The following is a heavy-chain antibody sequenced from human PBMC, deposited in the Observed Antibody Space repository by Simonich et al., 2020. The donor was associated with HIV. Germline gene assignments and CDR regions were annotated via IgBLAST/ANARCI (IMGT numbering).Heavy chain of an antibody. CDR3: ARHRPSGNYLYEVDYFDF. V-gene: IGHV4-34*01. J-gene: IGHJ4*02. D-gene: IGHD1-26*01. CDR2: ISHVGRT. CDR1: GVSFTGYY. Sequence: QVQLQQWGAGLLKPSETLSLICAVYGVSFTGYYWSWIRQPPGKGLEWIGEISHVGRTNHNPSLKSRVTISVDTSKKQISRRLSSVTAADTALYYCARHRPSGNYLYEVDYFDFWGQGTLVTVSS.